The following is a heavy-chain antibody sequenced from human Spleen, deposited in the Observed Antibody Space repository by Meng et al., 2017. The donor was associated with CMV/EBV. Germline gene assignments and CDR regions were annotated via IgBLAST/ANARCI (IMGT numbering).Heavy chain of an antibody. J-gene: IGHJ5*02. D-gene: IGHD5-18*01. CDR1: GFTFSDHY. CDR3: ANGGGYSYGRA. CDR2: IRNKAYRYST. Sequence: GESLKISCAASGFTFSDHYMDWVRQAPGKGLEWVGRIRNKAYRYSTEYAASVKGRFTISRDDSKNTLYLQMNSLRAEDTAVYYCANGGGYSYGRAWGQGTLVTVSS. V-gene: IGHV3-72*01.